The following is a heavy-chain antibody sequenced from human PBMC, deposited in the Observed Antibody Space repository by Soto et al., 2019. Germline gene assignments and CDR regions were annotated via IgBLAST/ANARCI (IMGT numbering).Heavy chain of an antibody. CDR2: IYYTGIT. D-gene: IGHD6-6*01. J-gene: IGHJ4*02. CDR1: YASINNYH. V-gene: IGHV4-59*08. CDR3: ATLRVLEEVSPYFDY. Sequence: QVQLQESGPGLLKPSETLSLTCTVSYASINNYHWTWIRQPPGKGLEWIAYIYYTGITNFNPSLTCRVTISMDTSKSQCAMRSGSVTAADTAVYYGATLRVLEEVSPYFDYWGQGLMVTVSS.